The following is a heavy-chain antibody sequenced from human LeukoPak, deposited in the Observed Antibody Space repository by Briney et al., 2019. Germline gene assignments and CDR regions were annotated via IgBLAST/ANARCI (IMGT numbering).Heavy chain of an antibody. D-gene: IGHD3-22*01. Sequence: GGSLRLSCAASGFTFISYEMNWVRQAPWKGLEWVSYISGAGSTINFADSVKGRFTISRDNAKNSLSLHMNSLRAEDTAVYYCARSSYDSRGYYYFDYWGQGTLVTVSS. J-gene: IGHJ4*02. CDR2: ISGAGSTI. CDR1: GFTFISYE. CDR3: ARSSYDSRGYYYFDY. V-gene: IGHV3-48*03.